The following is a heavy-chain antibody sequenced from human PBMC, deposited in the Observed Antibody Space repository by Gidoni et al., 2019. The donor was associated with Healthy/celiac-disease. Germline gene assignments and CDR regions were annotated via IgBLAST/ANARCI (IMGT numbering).Heavy chain of an antibody. CDR2: IKQDGSEK. J-gene: IGHJ4*02. V-gene: IGHV3-7*01. Sequence: EVQLVESGGGLVQPGGSLRLSCAASGFTFSSYWMSWVRQAPGKGLEWVANIKQDGSEKYYVDSVKGRFTISRDNAKNSLYLQMNSLRAEDTAVYYCARDAPLTIGDSSGINDYWGQGTLVTVSS. CDR1: GFTFSSYW. CDR3: ARDAPLTIGDSSGINDY. D-gene: IGHD3-22*01.